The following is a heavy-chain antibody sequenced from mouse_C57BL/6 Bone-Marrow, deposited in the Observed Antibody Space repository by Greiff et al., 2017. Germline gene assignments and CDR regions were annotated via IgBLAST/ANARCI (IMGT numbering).Heavy chain of an antibody. CDR3: SGDYYGDSCWCIDV. Sequence: VQLQQPGAELVKPGASVKLSCKASGYTFTSYWMHWVKQRPGRGLEWIGRIDPNSGGTKYNEKFKSKATLTVDKSSSTAYMQLSSLTSEDSAVYYCSGDYYGDSCWCIDVWGRGTAVTVTA. V-gene: IGHV1-72*01. CDR1: GYTFTSYW. CDR2: IDPNSGGT. D-gene: IGHD1-1*01. J-gene: IGHJ1*03.